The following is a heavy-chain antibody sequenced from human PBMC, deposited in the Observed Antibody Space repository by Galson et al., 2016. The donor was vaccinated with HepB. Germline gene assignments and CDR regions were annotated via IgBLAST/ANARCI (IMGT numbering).Heavy chain of an antibody. Sequence: SLRLSCAASGFTFSSYAMSWVRQAPGKGLEWVSAISGSGGSAYYADSVKGRFTISRDKSKNTLYLQMNSQRAEDTAVYYCAKEQYTSRWYAEYYFDYWGQGTLVTVSS. V-gene: IGHV3-23*01. J-gene: IGHJ4*02. CDR2: ISGSGGSA. CDR3: AKEQYTSRWYAEYYFDY. D-gene: IGHD6-13*01. CDR1: GFTFSSYA.